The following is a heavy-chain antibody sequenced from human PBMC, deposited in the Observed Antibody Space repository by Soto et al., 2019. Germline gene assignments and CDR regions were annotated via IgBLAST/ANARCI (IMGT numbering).Heavy chain of an antibody. CDR1: GFTFSTYG. D-gene: IGHD6-13*01. CDR2: ISYDGSNK. Sequence: QVQLVESGGGVVQPGRSLRLSCAASGFTFSTYGMHWVRQAPGKGLEWVAVISYDGSNKYYSDSVKGRFTISRDNFKNTLYLQMNSMRAEDTAMYSCAKSTPGYSSSWWLYWGQGTLVIVSS. CDR3: AKSTPGYSSSWWLY. J-gene: IGHJ4*02. V-gene: IGHV3-30*18.